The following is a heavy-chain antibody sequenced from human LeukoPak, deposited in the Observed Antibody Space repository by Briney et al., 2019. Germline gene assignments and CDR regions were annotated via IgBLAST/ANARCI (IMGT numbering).Heavy chain of an antibody. J-gene: IGHJ5*02. Sequence: PGGSLRLSCAASGFTLSDFWMSWVRQAPGKGLEWMANIDQDGSDKNYVGSVKGRFTISRDDAKNSLFLQMNSLRAEDTAVYYCARESTEDRPGSWGQGTLVTVSS. CDR3: ARESTEDRPGS. CDR2: IDQDGSDK. CDR1: GFTLSDFW. V-gene: IGHV3-7*01. D-gene: IGHD5/OR15-5a*01.